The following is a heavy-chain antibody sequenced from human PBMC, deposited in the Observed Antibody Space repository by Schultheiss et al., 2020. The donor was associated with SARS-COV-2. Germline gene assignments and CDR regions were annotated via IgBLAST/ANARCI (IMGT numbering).Heavy chain of an antibody. J-gene: IGHJ6*02. V-gene: IGHV4-39*01. CDR2: IYYSGST. Sequence: TLSLTCTVSGGSISSSSYYWGWIRQPPGKGLEWIGSIYYSGSTYYNPSLKSRVTISVDTSKNQFSLKLSSVTAADTAVYYCALNLKNRVDGMDVWGQGTTVTVSS. CDR3: ALNLKNRVDGMDV. CDR1: GGSISSSSYY.